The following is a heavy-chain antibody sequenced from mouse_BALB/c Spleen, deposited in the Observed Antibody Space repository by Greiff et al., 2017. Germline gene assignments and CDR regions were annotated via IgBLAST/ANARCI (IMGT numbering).Heavy chain of an antibody. CDR1: GFSLTSYG. CDR2: IWAGGST. Sequence: VKLVESGPGLVAPSQCLSITCTVSGFSLTSYGVHWVRQPPGKGLEWLGVIWAGGSTNYNSALMSSLCISKDNSKSQVFLKMNSLHTDDTAMYDSATPKYGSSYWCADWGQGTLVTVSA. D-gene: IGHD1-1*01. CDR3: ATPKYGSSYWCAD. V-gene: IGHV2-9*02. J-gene: IGHJ3*01.